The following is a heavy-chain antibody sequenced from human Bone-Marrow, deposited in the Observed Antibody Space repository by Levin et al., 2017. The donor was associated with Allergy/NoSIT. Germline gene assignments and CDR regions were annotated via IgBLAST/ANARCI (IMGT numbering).Heavy chain of an antibody. J-gene: IGHJ6*02. CDR3: AKDFGGYDPHYYYGMDV. V-gene: IGHV3-23*01. D-gene: IGHD5-12*01. CDR2: ISGSGGST. Sequence: GGSLRLSCAASGFTFSSYAMSWVRQAPGKGLEWVSAISGSGGSTYYADSVKGRFTISRDNSKNTLYLQMNSLRAEDTAVYYCAKDFGGYDPHYYYGMDVWGQGTTVTVSS. CDR1: GFTFSSYA.